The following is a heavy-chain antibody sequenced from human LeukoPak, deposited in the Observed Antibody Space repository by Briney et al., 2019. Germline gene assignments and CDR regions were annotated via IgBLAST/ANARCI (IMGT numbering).Heavy chain of an antibody. CDR1: GGSFSGYY. CDR2: INHSGST. D-gene: IGHD3-10*01. V-gene: IGHV4-34*01. CDR3: ARVLWFGESTESDY. J-gene: IGHJ4*02. Sequence: SETLSLTCAVYGGSFSGYYWSWIRQPPGKGLEWIGEINHSGSTNYNPSLKSRVTISVDTSKNQFSLKLSSVTAADTAVYYCARVLWFGESTESDYWGQGTLVTVSS.